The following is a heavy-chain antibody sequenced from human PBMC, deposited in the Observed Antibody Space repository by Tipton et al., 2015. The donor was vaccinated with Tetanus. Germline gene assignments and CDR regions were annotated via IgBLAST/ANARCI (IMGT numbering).Heavy chain of an antibody. V-gene: IGHV3-21*01. CDR3: ARDERMTGVFDY. CDR1: GFTFSSYS. CDR2: ISSSSSYI. D-gene: IGHD2/OR15-2a*01. Sequence: SLRLSCAASGFTFSSYSMNWVRQAPGKGLEWVSSISSSSSYIYYADSVKGRFTISRDNAKNSLYLQMNSLRVEDTAVYYCARDERMTGVFDYWGQGTLVTASS. J-gene: IGHJ4*02.